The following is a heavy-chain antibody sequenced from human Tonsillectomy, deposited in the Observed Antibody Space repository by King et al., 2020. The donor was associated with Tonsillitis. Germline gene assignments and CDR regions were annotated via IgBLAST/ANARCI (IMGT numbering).Heavy chain of an antibody. CDR3: ARGATSSSWSHLQH. CDR1: GFTFSSYA. Sequence: VQLVESGGGVVQPGRSLRLSCAASGFTFSSYAMHWVRQAPGKGLEWVAVISYDGSNKYYADSVKGRFTISRDNSKNTLYLQMNSPRAEDTAVYYCARGATSSSWSHLQHWGQGTLVTVSS. J-gene: IGHJ1*01. D-gene: IGHD6-13*01. CDR2: ISYDGSNK. V-gene: IGHV3-30-3*01.